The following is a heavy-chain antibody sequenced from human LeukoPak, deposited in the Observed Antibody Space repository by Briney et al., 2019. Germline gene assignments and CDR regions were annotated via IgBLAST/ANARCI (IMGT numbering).Heavy chain of an antibody. CDR3: ARDKHYYGSGSYYTPGGY. Sequence: GASVKVSCKASGYTFSGYYMHWVRQAPGQGLEWMGWINPNSGGTNYAQKLQGRVTMTTDTSTSAAYMELRSLRSDDTAVYYCARDKHYYGSGSYYTPGGYWGQGTLVTVSS. CDR1: GYTFSGYY. J-gene: IGHJ4*02. V-gene: IGHV1-2*02. D-gene: IGHD3-10*01. CDR2: INPNSGGT.